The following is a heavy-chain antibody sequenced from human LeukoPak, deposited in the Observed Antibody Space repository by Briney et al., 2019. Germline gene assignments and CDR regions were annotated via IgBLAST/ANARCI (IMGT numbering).Heavy chain of an antibody. CDR3: ASSRGYSYGYRLFPFDY. V-gene: IGHV3-48*01. CDR1: GFTFSSYS. D-gene: IGHD5-18*01. J-gene: IGHJ4*02. Sequence: GSLRLSCAASGFTFSSYSMNWVRQAPGKGLEWVSYISSSSSTIYYADSVKGRFTISRDNAKNSLYLQMNSLRAEDTAVYYCASSRGYSYGYRLFPFDYWGQGTLVTVSS. CDR2: ISSSSSTI.